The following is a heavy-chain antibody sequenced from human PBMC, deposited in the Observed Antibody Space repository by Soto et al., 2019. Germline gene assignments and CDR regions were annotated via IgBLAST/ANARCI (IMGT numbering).Heavy chain of an antibody. CDR1: GFDFTDYW. V-gene: IGHV5-51*01. CDR3: ARQGTISNSRNWLDP. J-gene: IGHJ5*02. Sequence: GESLKISCGASGFDFTDYWIAWVRQVPGKGLEWMGIIFPHDSDTRYNPSFQGQVSISADKSVSIAYLQWSSLQASDTGIYYCARQGTISNSRNWLDPWGQGTLVTVSS. D-gene: IGHD1-26*01. CDR2: IFPHDSDT.